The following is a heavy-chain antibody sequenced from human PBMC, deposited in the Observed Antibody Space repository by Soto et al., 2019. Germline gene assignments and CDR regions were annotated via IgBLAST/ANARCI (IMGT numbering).Heavy chain of an antibody. CDR1: GYTFTSYA. CDR3: ARAVAVPADFDY. V-gene: IGHV1-3*05. Sequence: QVQLVQSGTEEKKPGASVKVSCKASGYTFTSYAMHWVRQAPGQRLGWMGWINAGNGNTKYSQKFQGRVTITRDTSATTAYMALRSLRSEDTAVYSCARAVAVPADFDYWGQGTLVTVSS. J-gene: IGHJ4*02. CDR2: INAGNGNT. D-gene: IGHD6-19*01.